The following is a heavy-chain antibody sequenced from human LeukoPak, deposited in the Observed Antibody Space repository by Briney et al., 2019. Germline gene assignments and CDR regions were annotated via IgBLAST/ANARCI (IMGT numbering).Heavy chain of an antibody. CDR3: AREWSTFDC. CDR1: GFTFSSFE. CDR2: ISSSGSTI. D-gene: IGHD2-15*01. J-gene: IGHJ4*02. V-gene: IGHV3-48*03. Sequence: PGGSLRLSCAASGFTFSSFEMNWVRQAPGKGLEWVSYISSSGSTIYYADSVKGRFTSSRDNAKNSLYLQMNSLRAEDTAVYYCAREWSTFDCWGQGALVTVSS.